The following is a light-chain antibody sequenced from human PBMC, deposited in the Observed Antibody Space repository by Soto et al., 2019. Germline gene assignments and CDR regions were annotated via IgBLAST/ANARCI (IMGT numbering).Light chain of an antibody. CDR2: DVS. Sequence: QSVLTQPASVSGSPGQSITISCTETSSDVGGYNYVSWYQQHPGKAPKLMIYDVSNRPSGVSNRFSGSKSGNTASLTISGLQAEDEADYYCSSYTSSSTNYVFGTGTKVTVL. CDR3: SSYTSSSTNYV. J-gene: IGLJ1*01. V-gene: IGLV2-14*01. CDR1: SSDVGGYNY.